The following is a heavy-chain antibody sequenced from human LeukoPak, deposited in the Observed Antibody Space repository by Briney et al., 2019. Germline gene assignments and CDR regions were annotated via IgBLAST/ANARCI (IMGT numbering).Heavy chain of an antibody. J-gene: IGHJ4*02. CDR1: GLTVSSTY. CDR2: IYSGGSI. V-gene: IGHV3-66*01. Sequence: GGSLRLSCAASGLTVSSTYMSWVRQTPGKGLEWFSVIYSGGSIYYTDYVKGRFTISRDNSKNTLYLQMNSLRAEDMAAYYCARDLLQWYFDYWGQGTLVTVSS. D-gene: IGHD4-11*01. CDR3: ARDLLQWYFDY.